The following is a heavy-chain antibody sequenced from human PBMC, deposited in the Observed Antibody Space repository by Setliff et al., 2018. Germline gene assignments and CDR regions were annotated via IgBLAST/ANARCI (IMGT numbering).Heavy chain of an antibody. V-gene: IGHV3-74*01. CDR1: GFNFRTYW. Sequence: HPGGSLRLSCAATGFNFRTYWMHWVRQGPGKGPEWVARTNSDGSTASYADSVKGRFTISRDNARNTVYLQMNRLRGEDTAVYFCARDYDGRYFDPWGQGTLVTVSS. J-gene: IGHJ5*02. D-gene: IGHD6-19*01. CDR2: TNSDGSTA. CDR3: ARDYDGRYFDP.